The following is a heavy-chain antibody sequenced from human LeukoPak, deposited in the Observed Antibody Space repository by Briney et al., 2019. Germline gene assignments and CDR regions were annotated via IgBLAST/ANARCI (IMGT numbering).Heavy chain of an antibody. D-gene: IGHD6-13*01. Sequence: GGSLRLSCAASGFTFSSNWMHWVRQAPGKGLVWVSRINEDGSTTNYADSVKGRSTIFRDNAKNTLYLQMNSLRAEDTAVYYCARDHQAAAGLPYYWGQGTLVTVSS. CDR1: GFTFSSNW. J-gene: IGHJ4*02. V-gene: IGHV3-74*01. CDR3: ARDHQAAAGLPYY. CDR2: INEDGSTT.